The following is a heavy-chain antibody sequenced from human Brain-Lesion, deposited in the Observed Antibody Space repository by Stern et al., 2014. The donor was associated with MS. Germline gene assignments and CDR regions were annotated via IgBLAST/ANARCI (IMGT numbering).Heavy chain of an antibody. CDR1: GNSFTHFY. CDR2: INPNSGGT. CDR3: ARGGRYYADY. J-gene: IGHJ4*02. Sequence: QLEESGAEVKKPGASVRVSCEASGNSFTHFYIHWVRQAPGQGLEWMGWINPNSGGTKFAQKFQGWVTITRDTSMTTAYMEVTSLTSDDTAVYYCARGGRYYADYWGQGTLVTVSS. V-gene: IGHV1-2*04. D-gene: IGHD2-2*01.